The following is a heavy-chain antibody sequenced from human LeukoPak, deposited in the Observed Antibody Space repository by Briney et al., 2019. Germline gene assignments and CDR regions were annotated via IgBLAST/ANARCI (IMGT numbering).Heavy chain of an antibody. D-gene: IGHD2-2*02. J-gene: IGHJ5*02. Sequence: ASVKISCKVSGYTFTDYYMHWVQQAPGKGLELMGLVDPEDGETIYAEKFQGRVTITADTSTDTAYMELSSLRSEDTAVYYCVVVPAAIRNSVWFDPWGQGTLVTVSS. V-gene: IGHV1-69-2*01. CDR1: GYTFTDYY. CDR2: VDPEDGET. CDR3: VVVPAAIRNSVWFDP.